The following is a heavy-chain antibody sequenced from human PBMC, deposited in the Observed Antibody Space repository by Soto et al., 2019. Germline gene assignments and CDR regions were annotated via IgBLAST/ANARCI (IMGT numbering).Heavy chain of an antibody. J-gene: IGHJ4*02. D-gene: IGHD3-22*01. V-gene: IGHV3-30-3*01. CDR3: ATTYYYDSSVDH. CDR1: GFTFNNYA. CDR2: ISYDGSNK. Sequence: PGGSLRLSCVASGFTFNNYAMHWVRQAPGKGLEWVAIISYDGSNKYYADSVKGRFTFSRDNSRNTLYLQMNSLRAEDTAVYYCATTYYYDSSVDHWGQGVLVTVSS.